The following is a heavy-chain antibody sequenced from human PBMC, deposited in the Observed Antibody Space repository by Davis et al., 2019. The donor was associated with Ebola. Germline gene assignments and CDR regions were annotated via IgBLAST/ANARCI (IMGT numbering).Heavy chain of an antibody. J-gene: IGHJ3*02. D-gene: IGHD5-12*01. CDR1: GYTFTSYY. CDR3: TTPGGQDSGYEVFDI. CDR2: INPSGGST. V-gene: IGHV1-46*03. Sequence: ASVKVSCKASGYTFTSYYMHWVRQAPGQGLEWMGRINPSGGSTSYAQKFQGRVTMTRDTSTTTVYIDLSSLRSEDTALYYCTTPGGQDSGYEVFDIWGQGTMVTVSS.